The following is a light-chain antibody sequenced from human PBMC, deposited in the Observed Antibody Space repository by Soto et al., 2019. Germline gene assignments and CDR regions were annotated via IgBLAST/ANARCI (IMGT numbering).Light chain of an antibody. Sequence: ILMTQSPTSLSASVGDRVTITCRASQDIRNFVAWYQQKPGKAPKLLIYAASTLQSGVPSRFSGSGSGTHFTLTIDSLHPEDVETYSCQKYSSVPVFGPGTRVEIK. CDR2: AAS. V-gene: IGKV1-27*01. J-gene: IGKJ3*01. CDR1: QDIRNF. CDR3: QKYSSVPV.